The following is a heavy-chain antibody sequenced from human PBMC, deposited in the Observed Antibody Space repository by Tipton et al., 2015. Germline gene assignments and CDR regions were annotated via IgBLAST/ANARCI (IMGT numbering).Heavy chain of an antibody. J-gene: IGHJ4*02. V-gene: IGHV4-39*01. CDR3: ARRKVPIGFDY. D-gene: IGHD2/OR15-2a*01. Sequence: TLSLTCTVSGGSIGSSGNYWGWIRQPPGKGLEWIGSIYYSGYSHYNPSLKSRVTILVDTSNSQFSLNLRSVTAADTALYYCARRKVPIGFDYWGQGTLVTVS. CDR1: GGSIGSSGNY. CDR2: IYYSGYS.